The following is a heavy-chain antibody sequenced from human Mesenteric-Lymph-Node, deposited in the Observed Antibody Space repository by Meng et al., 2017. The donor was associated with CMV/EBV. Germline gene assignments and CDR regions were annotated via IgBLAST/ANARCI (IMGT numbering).Heavy chain of an antibody. J-gene: IGHJ6*02. D-gene: IGHD3/OR15-3a*01. CDR3: ARTRTYYYYGMDV. CDR1: GFTFSSYS. V-gene: IGHV3-7*01. Sequence: GGSLRLSCAASGFTFSSYSMNWVRQAPGKGLEWVANIKQDGSEKYYVDSVKGRFTISRDNAKNSLYLQMNSLRAEDTAVYYCARTRTYYYYGMDVWGQGTTVTVSS. CDR2: IKQDGSEK.